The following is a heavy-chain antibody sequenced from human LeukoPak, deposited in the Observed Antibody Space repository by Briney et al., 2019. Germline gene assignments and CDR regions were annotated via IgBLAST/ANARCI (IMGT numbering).Heavy chain of an antibody. Sequence: GASVKVSCKASGYTFTGYYMHWVRQAPGQGLEWMGGIVPIFGTPKYAQKFQGRVTFTADDSTSTASMELISLTSDDTAVYYCARDQLELTAGYAFDVWGQGTMVIVSS. V-gene: IGHV1-69*13. J-gene: IGHJ3*01. CDR2: IVPIFGTP. CDR3: ARDQLELTAGYAFDV. D-gene: IGHD1-1*01. CDR1: GYTFTGYY.